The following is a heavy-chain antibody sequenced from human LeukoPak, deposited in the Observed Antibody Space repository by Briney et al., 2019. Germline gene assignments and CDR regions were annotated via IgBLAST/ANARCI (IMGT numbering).Heavy chain of an antibody. V-gene: IGHV4-59*12. D-gene: IGHD3/OR15-3a*01. CDR2: IYYSGST. CDR3: AREIGGRVEGDWPQTGLYFDY. J-gene: IGHJ4*02. Sequence: PSETLSLTSTVSGGSISSYYWSWIRQPPGKGLEWIGYIYYSGSTNYNPSLKSRVTISVDTSKNQFSLKLSSVTAADTAVYYCAREIGGRVEGDWPQTGLYFDYWGQGTLVTVSS. CDR1: GGSISSYY.